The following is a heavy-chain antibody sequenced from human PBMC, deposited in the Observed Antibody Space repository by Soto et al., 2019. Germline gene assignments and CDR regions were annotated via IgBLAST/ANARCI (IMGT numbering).Heavy chain of an antibody. D-gene: IGHD3-22*01. CDR1: GYNFGGYW. CDR2: IHPGASDT. CDR3: ARQIYDSDTGPNFQYYFDS. V-gene: IGHV5-51*01. Sequence: PGESLKISCKGSGYNFGGYWIGWVRQLPGKGLEWMGIIHPGASDTRYSPSFQGQVTIAADESTSTAYLQWRSLKASDTAMYYCARQIYDSDTGPNFQYYFDSWGQGTPVTVSS. J-gene: IGHJ4*02.